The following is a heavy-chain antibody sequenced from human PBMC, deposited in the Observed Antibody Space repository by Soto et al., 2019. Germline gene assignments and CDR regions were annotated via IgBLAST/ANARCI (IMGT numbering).Heavy chain of an antibody. J-gene: IGHJ4*02. CDR2: ISAYKGNT. CDR3: ASRSGQLPYYFDY. CDR1: GYTFSNYG. D-gene: IGHD6-6*01. Sequence: ASVKVSCKASGYTFSNYGITWFRQAPGQGLEWMGWISAYKGNTNYAQKLQGRVTLTTDTSTSTFYMELRRLRFDDSAVYYCASRSGQLPYYFDYWGQGTPVTVSS. V-gene: IGHV1-18*01.